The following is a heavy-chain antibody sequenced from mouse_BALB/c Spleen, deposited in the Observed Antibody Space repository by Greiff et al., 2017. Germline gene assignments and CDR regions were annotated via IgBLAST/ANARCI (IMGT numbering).Heavy chain of an antibody. CDR2: IWAGGST. J-gene: IGHJ4*01. CDR1: GFSLISYG. V-gene: IGHV2-9*02. D-gene: IGHD1-1*01. Sequence: QVQLKESGPGLVAPSQSLSITCTVSGFSLISYGVHWVRQTPGKGLEWLGLIWAGGSTNYNSALMSRLNISKDNSKSQVFLKMNSLQTDDTAMYYCARDGIYYYGSSDYYAMDYWGQGTSVTVSS. CDR3: ARDGIYYYGSSDYYAMDY.